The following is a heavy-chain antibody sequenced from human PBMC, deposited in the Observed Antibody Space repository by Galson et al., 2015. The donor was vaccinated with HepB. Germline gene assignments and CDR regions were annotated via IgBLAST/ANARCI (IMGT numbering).Heavy chain of an antibody. V-gene: IGHV6-1*01. CDR3: TRVRHLARGMDV. D-gene: IGHD5-12*01. Sequence: CAISGDSVSTNIVAWNWIRQSPSTRLEWLGRTYYRSKWYNDYAVSVQSRITINPDTSRNQFSLHLNSVSPEDTGVYYCTRVRHLARGMDVWGQGTTFPVSS. CDR1: GDSVSTNIVA. CDR2: TYYRSKWYN. J-gene: IGHJ6*02.